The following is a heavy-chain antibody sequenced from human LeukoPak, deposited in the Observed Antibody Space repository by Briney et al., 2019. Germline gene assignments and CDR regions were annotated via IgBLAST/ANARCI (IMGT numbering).Heavy chain of an antibody. CDR2: INHSGST. CDR3: ARHRDLYYYDSSGYSPLPRGAFDI. J-gene: IGHJ3*02. D-gene: IGHD3-22*01. Sequence: SETLSLTCTVSGYSISSAYYWSWIRQPPGKGLEWIGEINHSGSTNYNPSLKSRVTISVDTSKNQFSLKLSSVTAADTAVYYCARHRDLYYYDSSGYSPLPRGAFDIWGQGTMVTVSS. V-gene: IGHV4-34*01. CDR1: GYSISSAYY.